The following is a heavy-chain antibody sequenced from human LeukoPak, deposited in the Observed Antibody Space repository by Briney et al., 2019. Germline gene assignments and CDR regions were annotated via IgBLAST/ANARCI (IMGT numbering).Heavy chain of an antibody. J-gene: IGHJ3*02. Sequence: GGSLRLSCTASGFTFGDYAMSWVRQAPGKGLVWVGFIRSKAYGGTTEYAASVKGRFTISRDDSKSIAYLQMNSLKTEDTAVYYCTTQAGTDAFDIWGQGTMVTVSS. CDR1: GFTFGDYA. CDR3: TTQAGTDAFDI. V-gene: IGHV3-49*04. CDR2: IRSKAYGGTT. D-gene: IGHD6-19*01.